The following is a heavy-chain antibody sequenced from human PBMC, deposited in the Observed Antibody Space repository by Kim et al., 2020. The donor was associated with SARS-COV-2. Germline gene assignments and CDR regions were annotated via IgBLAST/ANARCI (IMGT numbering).Heavy chain of an antibody. CDR2: ISSSSSYT. J-gene: IGHJ3*02. D-gene: IGHD6-6*01. CDR3: ARASGREQLVPSASDAFDI. Sequence: GGSLRLSCAASGFTFSDYYMSWIRQAPGKGLEWVSYISSSSSYTNYADSVKGRFTISRDNAKNSPYLQMNSLRAEDTAVYYFARASGREQLVPSASDAFDIWGQGTMVTVSS. CDR1: GFTFSDYY. V-gene: IGHV3-11*06.